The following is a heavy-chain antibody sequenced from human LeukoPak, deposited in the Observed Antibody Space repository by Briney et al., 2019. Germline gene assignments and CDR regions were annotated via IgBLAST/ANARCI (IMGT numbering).Heavy chain of an antibody. D-gene: IGHD5-18*01. V-gene: IGHV3-30*18. CDR3: AKPRLGYSYGYPELDY. CDR2: ISYDGSNK. Sequence: GRSLRLSCAAPGFTFSSYGMHWVRQAPGKGLEWVAVISYDGSNKYYADSVKGRFTISRDNSKNALYLQMNSLRAEDTAVYYCAKPRLGYSYGYPELDYWGQGTLVTVSS. CDR1: GFTFSSYG. J-gene: IGHJ4*02.